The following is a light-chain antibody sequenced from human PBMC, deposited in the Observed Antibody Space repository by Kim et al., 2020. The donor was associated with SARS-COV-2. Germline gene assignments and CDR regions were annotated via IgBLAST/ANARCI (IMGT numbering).Light chain of an antibody. CDR3: CSYAGSSTLV. J-gene: IGLJ2*01. V-gene: IGLV2-23*02. Sequence: GQSTTLSCTGASSDVGIYNLVAWYHQHPGKAPKLMIYEVSKRPSGVSNRFSGSKSGNTASLTISGLQAEDEADYYCCSYAGSSTLVFGGGTQLTV. CDR1: SSDVGIYNL. CDR2: EVS.